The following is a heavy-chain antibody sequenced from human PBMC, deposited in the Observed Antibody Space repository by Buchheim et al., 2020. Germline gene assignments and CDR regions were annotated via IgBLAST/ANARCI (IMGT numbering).Heavy chain of an antibody. CDR1: GGSINNYY. CDR2: VYYTGGA. D-gene: IGHD3-10*01. Sequence: QVQLQESGPRLVKPSETLSLTCTVSGGSINNYYWSWIRQPPGKGLEWVGYVYYTGGAHYNPSLKSRVTISLDTSKRQFSLMLSTVTAADTAVYYCARQVGFTGSSFDYFDFWGQGTL. CDR3: ARQVGFTGSSFDYFDF. J-gene: IGHJ4*02. V-gene: IGHV4-59*08.